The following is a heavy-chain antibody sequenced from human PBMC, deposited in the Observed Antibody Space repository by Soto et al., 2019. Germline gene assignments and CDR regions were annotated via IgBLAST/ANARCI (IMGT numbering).Heavy chain of an antibody. CDR1: GLTFSDAY. CDR3: TTDRPSRLRKPRV. J-gene: IGHJ4*02. CDR2: IKTKTDGGAT. D-gene: IGHD4-17*01. V-gene: IGHV3-15*01. Sequence: EGQLVESGGGLVKPGGSLKLSCEGSGLTFSDAYMSWVRQAPGKGLEWVGHIKTKTDGGATEYAAPVKGRFNISRDDSKNTLYVEMNSLKTEDTAVYYCTTDRPSRLRKPRVWGQGTLVTVSS.